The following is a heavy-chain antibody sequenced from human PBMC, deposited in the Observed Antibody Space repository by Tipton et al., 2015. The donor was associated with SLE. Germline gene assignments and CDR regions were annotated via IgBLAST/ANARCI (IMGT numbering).Heavy chain of an antibody. CDR1: GYSFTSYW. Sequence: QLVQSGAEVKKPGESLKISCKGSGYSFTSYWIGWVRQMPGKVLEWMGIIYPGDSDTRYSPSFQGQVTISADKSISTAYLQWSSLKASDTAMYYCARQRGYCSGGSCPPDYFDYGCQGTLVTVSS. CDR3: ARQRGYCSGGSCPPDYFDY. J-gene: IGHJ4*02. CDR2: IYPGDSDT. V-gene: IGHV5-51*01. D-gene: IGHD2-15*01.